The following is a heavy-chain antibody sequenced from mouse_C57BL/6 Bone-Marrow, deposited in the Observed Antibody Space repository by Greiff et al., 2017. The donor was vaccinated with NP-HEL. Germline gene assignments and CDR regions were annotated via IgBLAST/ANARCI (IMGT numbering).Heavy chain of an antibody. CDR1: GYTFTNYW. V-gene: IGHV1-63*01. CDR3: ARIWSYYFDY. J-gene: IGHJ2*01. Sequence: QVQLQQSGAELVRPGPSVKMSCKASGYTFTNYWIGWAKQRPGHGLEWIGDIYPGGGYTNYNEKFKGKATLTADKSSSTAYMQFSSLTSEDSAIYYCARIWSYYFDYWGQGTTLTVSS. CDR2: IYPGGGYT.